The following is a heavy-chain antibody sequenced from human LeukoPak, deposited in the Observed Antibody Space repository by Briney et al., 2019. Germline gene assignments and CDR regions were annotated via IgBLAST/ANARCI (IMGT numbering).Heavy chain of an antibody. D-gene: IGHD4-23*01. V-gene: IGHV3-21*01. CDR3: VTDYGGSSGAFDI. CDR1: GFTLSSYA. CDR2: ISSSSSDI. Sequence: GGSLRLSCTGSGFTLSSYAMNWVRRAPGQGLEWVSSISSSSSDIYYTDSVKARFTISRDNAKNSLYLQMNSLRAEDTAVYYCVTDYGGSSGAFDIWGHGTMVTVSS. J-gene: IGHJ3*02.